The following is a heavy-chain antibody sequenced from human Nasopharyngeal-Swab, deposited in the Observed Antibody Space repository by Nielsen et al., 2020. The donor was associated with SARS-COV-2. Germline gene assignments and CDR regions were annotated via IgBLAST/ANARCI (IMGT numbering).Heavy chain of an antibody. CDR2: ISGSGGST. Sequence: GGSLRLSFAASGFSFSSYAMNWLRQAPGKGLEWVSGISGSGGSTWYADSVKGRFTISRDNSKSTVYLQMNSLRAEDTALYYCAKAQSISLMVYAVPFDYWGQGTLVTVSS. CDR1: GFSFSSYA. V-gene: IGHV3-23*01. D-gene: IGHD2-8*01. CDR3: AKAQSISLMVYAVPFDY. J-gene: IGHJ4*02.